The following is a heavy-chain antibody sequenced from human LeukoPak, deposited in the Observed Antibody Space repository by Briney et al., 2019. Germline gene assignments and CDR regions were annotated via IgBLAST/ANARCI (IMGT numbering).Heavy chain of an antibody. Sequence: RASVEVSCKASGGTFSSYAISWVRQAPGQGLEWMGGIIPIFGTANYAQKFQGRVTITADESTSTAYMELSSLRSEDTAVYYCARKNHCSSTSCPYDYWGQGTLVTVSS. D-gene: IGHD2-2*01. J-gene: IGHJ4*02. CDR3: ARKNHCSSTSCPYDY. V-gene: IGHV1-69*13. CDR1: GGTFSSYA. CDR2: IIPIFGTA.